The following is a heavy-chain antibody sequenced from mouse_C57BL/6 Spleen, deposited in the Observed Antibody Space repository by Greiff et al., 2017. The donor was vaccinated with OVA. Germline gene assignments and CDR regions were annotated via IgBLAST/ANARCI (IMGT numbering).Heavy chain of an antibody. CDR3: ASSSSLITTVVPYYAMDY. D-gene: IGHD1-1*01. Sequence: VQLKESGPELVKPGASVKISCKASGYSFTGYYMNWVKQSPEKSLEWIGEINPSTGGTTYNQKFKAKATLTVDKSSSTAYMQLKSLTSEDSAVYYCASSSSLITTVVPYYAMDYWGQGTSVTVSS. CDR2: INPSTGGT. CDR1: GYSFTGYY. V-gene: IGHV1-42*01. J-gene: IGHJ4*01.